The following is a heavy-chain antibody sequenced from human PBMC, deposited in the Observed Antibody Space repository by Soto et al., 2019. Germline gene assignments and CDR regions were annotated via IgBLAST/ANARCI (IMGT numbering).Heavy chain of an antibody. CDR3: ARGRGAARLFYYYYYMDV. J-gene: IGHJ6*03. CDR1: GYTFTSYD. V-gene: IGHV1-8*01. Sequence: ASVKVSCKASGYTFTSYDINWVRQATGQGLEWMGWMNPNSGNTGYAQKFQGRVTMTRNTSISTAYMELSSLRSEDTAVYYCARGRGAARLFYYYYYMDVWGKGTTVTVSS. D-gene: IGHD6-6*01. CDR2: MNPNSGNT.